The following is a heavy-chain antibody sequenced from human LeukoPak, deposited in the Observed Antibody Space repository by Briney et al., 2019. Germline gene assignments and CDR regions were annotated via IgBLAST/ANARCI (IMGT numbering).Heavy chain of an antibody. CDR2: ISYDGSNK. J-gene: IGHJ4*02. CDR1: GVTFNTYA. V-gene: IGHV3-30-3*01. Sequence: SLRLSCSASGVTFNTYAIHWVRQAPGKGLEWVAVISYDGSNKYYEDSVKGRFTISRDNSKNTLYLQMNSLRAEDMAVYYCAREEWYYFDYWGQGTLVTVSS. D-gene: IGHD3-3*01. CDR3: AREEWYYFDY.